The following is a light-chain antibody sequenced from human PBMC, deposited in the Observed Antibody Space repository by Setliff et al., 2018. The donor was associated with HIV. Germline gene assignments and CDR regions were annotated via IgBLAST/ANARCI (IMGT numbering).Light chain of an antibody. CDR1: ISNIGSNT. Sequence: QSVLTQPPSASGTPGRSITISCSGSISNIGSNTVNWYQQLPGTAPKLLMYGVDQRPSGVPDRCSASKSGTSASLAISGLQSEDEADYYCAAWDGSLNAYLFGTGTKATV. J-gene: IGLJ1*01. V-gene: IGLV1-44*01. CDR3: AAWDGSLNAYL. CDR2: GVD.